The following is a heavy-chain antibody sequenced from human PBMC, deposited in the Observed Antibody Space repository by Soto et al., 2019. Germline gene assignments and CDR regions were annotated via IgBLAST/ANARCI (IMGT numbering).Heavy chain of an antibody. V-gene: IGHV3-43*01. CDR3: AKDRVANKYYYNGVDV. Sequence: EVQLVESGGVVIQPGGSLRLSCAASGFTFHTHTMYWVRQAPGKGLEWVSLISYNGDDTYYADSVKGRFPISRDNSKNSLYLQMNSLRSADTALYYCAKDRVANKYYYNGVDVWGQGTTVTVSS. CDR2: ISYNGDDT. CDR1: GFTFHTHT. J-gene: IGHJ6*02.